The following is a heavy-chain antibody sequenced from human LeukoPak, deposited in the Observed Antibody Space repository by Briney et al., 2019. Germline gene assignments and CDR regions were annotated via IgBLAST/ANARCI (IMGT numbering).Heavy chain of an antibody. D-gene: IGHD5-18*01. V-gene: IGHV3-20*04. CDR3: ARGAEVQLWSYYFDY. J-gene: IGHJ4*02. Sequence: GGSLILSCAASGFTFDDYGMSWVRQAPGKGLEWVSGINWNGGSTGYADSVKGRFAISRDNAKNSLYLQMNSLRAEDTALYYCARGAEVQLWSYYFDYWGQGTLVTVSS. CDR1: GFTFDDYG. CDR2: INWNGGST.